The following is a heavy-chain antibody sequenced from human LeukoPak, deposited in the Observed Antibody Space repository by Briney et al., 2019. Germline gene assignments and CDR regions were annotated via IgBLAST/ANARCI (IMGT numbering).Heavy chain of an antibody. V-gene: IGHV6-1*01. Sequence: SQTLSLTCAISGDSLSNNKVAWNWTRQSPSRGLEWLGRTYYRPKFNTDYAVSVKSRIAINSDTSKNQFSLQLNSVTPEDTGVYYCARGSHSSFDYWGQGTLVTVSS. J-gene: IGHJ4*02. D-gene: IGHD3-10*01. CDR3: ARGSHSSFDY. CDR2: TYYRPKFNT. CDR1: GDSLSNNKVA.